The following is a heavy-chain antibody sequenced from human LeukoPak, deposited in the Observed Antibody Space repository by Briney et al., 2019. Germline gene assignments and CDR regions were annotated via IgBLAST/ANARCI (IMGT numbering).Heavy chain of an antibody. D-gene: IGHD3-16*01. Sequence: PSETLSLTCAVSGYSISSGYYWGWIRQPPGKGLEWIGSIYHSGSTYYNPSLKSRVTISVDTSKNQFSLKLSSVTAADTAVYYCARKYSGLGGYFDYWGQGTLVTVSS. V-gene: IGHV4-38-2*01. CDR3: ARKYSGLGGYFDY. CDR1: GYSISSGYY. CDR2: IYHSGST. J-gene: IGHJ4*02.